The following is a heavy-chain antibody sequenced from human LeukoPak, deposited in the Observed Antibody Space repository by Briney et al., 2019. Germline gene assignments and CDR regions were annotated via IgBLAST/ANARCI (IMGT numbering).Heavy chain of an antibody. V-gene: IGHV3-23*01. CDR1: GFSFSSYA. CDR3: AKGRACTNGVCHFDY. CDR2: ISTSGGST. J-gene: IGHJ4*02. Sequence: GGSLRLSCAASGFSFSSYAMSWVRQAPGKGLEWVSVISTSGGSTYHADSVMGRFIISRDNSKNTLYLQMNSPRAEDTDAYYCAKGRACTNGVCHFDYWGRGTLVTVSS. D-gene: IGHD2-8*01.